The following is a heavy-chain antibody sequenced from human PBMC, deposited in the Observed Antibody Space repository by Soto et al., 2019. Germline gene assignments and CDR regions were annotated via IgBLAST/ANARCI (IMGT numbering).Heavy chain of an antibody. CDR3: ARAPVDFYYFDY. CDR1: GYSISSGYY. V-gene: IGHV4-38-2*01. Sequence: SETLSLTCAVSGYSISSGYYWGWIRQPPGRGLERIGSVYPSGSTYYNPSLRSRVTISVDKSKNQFSLKLRSVTAADTALYYCARAPVDFYYFDYWGQGTLVTVSS. CDR2: VYPSGST. J-gene: IGHJ4*02. D-gene: IGHD5-12*01.